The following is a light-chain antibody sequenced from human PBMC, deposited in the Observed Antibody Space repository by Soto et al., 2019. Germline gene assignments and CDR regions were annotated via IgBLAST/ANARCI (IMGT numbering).Light chain of an antibody. V-gene: IGKV1-5*03. J-gene: IGKJ1*01. Sequence: DIQMTQSPSTLSASVGDRVTITCRASQNINTWLAWYQQKPGKAPKLLIYKASSLESGVPSRFSGSGSGTEFTLTISSLQPDDFATYYCQQYNTYSRTFGQGTKVEI. CDR2: KAS. CDR3: QQYNTYSRT. CDR1: QNINTW.